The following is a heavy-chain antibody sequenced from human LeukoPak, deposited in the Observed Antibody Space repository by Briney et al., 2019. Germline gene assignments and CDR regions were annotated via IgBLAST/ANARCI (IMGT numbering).Heavy chain of an antibody. CDR1: GYTFIDHY. CDR3: ARDRGGIVIVPVPDY. V-gene: IGHV1-2*02. CDR2: FNPNGGVT. J-gene: IGHJ4*02. Sequence: ASVKVSCKASGYTFIDHYIHWVRQAPGQGLEWMGWFNPNGGVTNLAQKFQGRVTMTRDTSISTAHMQLNMLRYDDTAVCYCARDRGGIVIVPVPDYWGQGTLVTVS. D-gene: IGHD2-2*01.